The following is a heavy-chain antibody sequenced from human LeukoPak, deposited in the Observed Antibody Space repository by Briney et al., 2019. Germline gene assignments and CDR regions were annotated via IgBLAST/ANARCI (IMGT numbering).Heavy chain of an antibody. Sequence: GGSLRLSCAASGFTFSDYYMSWIRQAPGKGLEWVSYLSSSGSTIYYADSVKGRFTISKDNAKNSLYLQMNSLRAEDTAVYYCARDAFGSSPPHFDYWGQGTLVTVSS. D-gene: IGHD6-13*01. CDR3: ARDAFGSSPPHFDY. V-gene: IGHV3-11*01. J-gene: IGHJ4*02. CDR2: LSSSGSTI. CDR1: GFTFSDYY.